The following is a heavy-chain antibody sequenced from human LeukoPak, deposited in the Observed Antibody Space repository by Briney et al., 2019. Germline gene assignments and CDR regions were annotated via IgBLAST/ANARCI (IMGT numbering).Heavy chain of an antibody. V-gene: IGHV3-66*01. CDR3: ARDFYNGSGFDY. D-gene: IGHD3-10*01. CDR1: GFTFSDYY. J-gene: IGHJ4*02. Sequence: QPGGSLRLSCAASGFTFSDYYMSWIRQAPGKGLEWVSIIYTGGSTYYADSVKGRFTISRDNSKNTLYLQMNSLRAEDTAVYYCARDFYNGSGFDYWGQGTLVTVSS. CDR2: IYTGGST.